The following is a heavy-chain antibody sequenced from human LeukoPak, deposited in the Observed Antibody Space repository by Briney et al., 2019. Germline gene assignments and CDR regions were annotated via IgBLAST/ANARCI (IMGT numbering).Heavy chain of an antibody. V-gene: IGHV4-4*02. CDR1: GGSISSSNW. J-gene: IGHJ6*04. D-gene: IGHD6-19*01. CDR2: IYHSGST. Sequence: PSETLSLTCAVSGGSISSSNWWSWVRQPPGKGLEWIGEIYHSGSTNYNPSLKSRVTTSVDKSKNQFSLKLSSVTAADTAVYYCARDSPPVAGTLLDYYYGMDVWGKGTTVTVSS. CDR3: ARDSPPVAGTLLDYYYGMDV.